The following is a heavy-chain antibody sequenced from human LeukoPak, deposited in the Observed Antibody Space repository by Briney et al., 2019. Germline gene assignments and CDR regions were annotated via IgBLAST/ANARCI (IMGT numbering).Heavy chain of an antibody. J-gene: IGHJ4*02. Sequence: QSGGSLRLSCAASGFTFITDGMTWVRQAPGKGLEWVSVLYSDGNTKYADSVQGRFTISRDNSKNTLYLETNSLSPDDTAVYYCARGVVPLAAQVLAYCGQGTLVTVSS. CDR2: LYSDGNT. CDR1: GFTFITDG. D-gene: IGHD2-15*01. CDR3: ARGVVPLAAQVLAY. V-gene: IGHV3-53*01.